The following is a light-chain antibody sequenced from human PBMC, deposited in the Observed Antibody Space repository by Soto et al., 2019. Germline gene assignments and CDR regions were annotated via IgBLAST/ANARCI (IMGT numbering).Light chain of an antibody. J-gene: IGLJ1*01. Sequence: QSVLTQPASVSGSPGQSITISCTGTSSDVGGYNYVSWHQQHPGKAPKLMIYEVSNRPSGVSNRFSGSKSANTASLTISGLQAEDEADYYCSSYTSSSTYVFGTGTKVTVL. CDR2: EVS. CDR1: SSDVGGYNY. CDR3: SSYTSSSTYV. V-gene: IGLV2-14*01.